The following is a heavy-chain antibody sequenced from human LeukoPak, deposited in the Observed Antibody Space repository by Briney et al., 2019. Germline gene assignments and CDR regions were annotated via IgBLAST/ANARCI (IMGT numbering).Heavy chain of an antibody. D-gene: IGHD4-17*01. J-gene: IGHJ4*02. CDR2: IVVGSGNT. CDR3: ATQGDGDSDFDY. Sequence: ASVKVSCKASGFTFTSSAMQWVRQARGQRLEWIGWIVVGSGNTNYAQKFQERVTITRDMSTSTAYMELSSLRSEDTAVYYCATQGDGDSDFDYWGQGTLVTVSS. V-gene: IGHV1-58*02. CDR1: GFTFTSSA.